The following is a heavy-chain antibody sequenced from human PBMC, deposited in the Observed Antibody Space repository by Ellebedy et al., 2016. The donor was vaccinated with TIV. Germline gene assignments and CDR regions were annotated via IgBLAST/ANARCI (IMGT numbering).Heavy chain of an antibody. D-gene: IGHD4-17*01. V-gene: IGHV4-34*01. CDR3: ARNDYGDYGEFDP. Sequence: GSLRLSCTVSGGSISSYHWSWIRQPPGKGLEWIGEINHSGSTNYNPSLKSRVTISVDTSKNQFSLKLSSVTAADTAVYYCARNDYGDYGEFDPWGQGTLVTVSS. J-gene: IGHJ5*02. CDR1: GGSISSYH. CDR2: INHSGST.